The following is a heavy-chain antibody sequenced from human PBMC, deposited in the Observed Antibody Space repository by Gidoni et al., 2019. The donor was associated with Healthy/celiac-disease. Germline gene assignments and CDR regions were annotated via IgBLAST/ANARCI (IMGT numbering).Heavy chain of an antibody. D-gene: IGHD3-10*01. Sequence: EVQLVQSGAEVKKTGESLKISCKGSGYTCTSYWIGWVRQMPGKGLEWMGIIYPGDSDTRYSPSFQGQVTISADKSISTAYLQWSSLKASDTAMYYCARGTHYGSGSYDDTFDYWGQGTLVTVSS. J-gene: IGHJ4*02. CDR2: IYPGDSDT. V-gene: IGHV5-51*01. CDR3: ARGTHYGSGSYDDTFDY. CDR1: GYTCTSYW.